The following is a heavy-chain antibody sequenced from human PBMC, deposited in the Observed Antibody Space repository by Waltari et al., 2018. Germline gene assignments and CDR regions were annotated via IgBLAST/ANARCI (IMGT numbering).Heavy chain of an antibody. CDR1: GFTVSSNY. V-gene: IGHV3-53*01. Sequence: EVQLVESGGGLIQPGGSLRLSCAASGFTVSSNYMSWVRQAPGKGLEWVSVIYSGGSTYYADSVKGRFTISRDNSKNTLYLQMNSLRAEDTAVYYCARAYDYGDYVRLRSEYWFDPWGQGTLVTVSS. CDR3: ARAYDYGDYVRLRSEYWFDP. CDR2: IYSGGST. D-gene: IGHD4-17*01. J-gene: IGHJ5*02.